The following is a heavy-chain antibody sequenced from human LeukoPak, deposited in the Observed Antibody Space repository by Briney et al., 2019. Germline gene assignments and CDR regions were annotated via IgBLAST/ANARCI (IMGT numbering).Heavy chain of an antibody. Sequence: GEPLRLSCAASGFNFRSHAMSWVRQAPGKGLEWVSVISNGGAGTYYADSVKGRFTISRDNSKSTLYLQMSSLRAEDTAVYYCAKDHGTNVYDPFDYWGQGTLVTVSS. V-gene: IGHV3-23*01. D-gene: IGHD2-8*01. CDR3: AKDHGTNVYDPFDY. J-gene: IGHJ4*02. CDR1: GFNFRSHA. CDR2: ISNGGAGT.